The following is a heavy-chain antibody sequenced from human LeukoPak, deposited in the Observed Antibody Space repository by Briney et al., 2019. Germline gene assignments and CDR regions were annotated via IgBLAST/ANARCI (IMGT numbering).Heavy chain of an antibody. D-gene: IGHD5-24*01. J-gene: IGHJ4*02. Sequence: GGSLRLSCAASGFTFSSYSMNWVRQAPGKGLEWVSSISSSSSYIYYADSVKGRFTISRDNAKNSLYLQMNSLRGEDTAVYYCARVEVEMATPSSDYWGQGTLVTVSS. CDR3: ARVEVEMATPSSDY. CDR1: GFTFSSYS. CDR2: ISSSSSYI. V-gene: IGHV3-21*01.